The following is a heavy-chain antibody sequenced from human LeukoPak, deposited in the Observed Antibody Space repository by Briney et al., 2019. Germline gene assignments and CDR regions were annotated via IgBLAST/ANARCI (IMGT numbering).Heavy chain of an antibody. J-gene: IGHJ3*02. D-gene: IGHD5-24*01. CDR2: IYYSGTT. Sequence: SETLSLTCTVAGGSISHYYWSWIRQPPGKGLEWIGYIYYSGTTNYNPSLKSRVTISVGTSKNQFSLKLNSVTAADTAVYYCAKSRDGYNSAFDIWGQGTMVTVSS. V-gene: IGHV4-59*01. CDR1: GGSISHYY. CDR3: AKSRDGYNSAFDI.